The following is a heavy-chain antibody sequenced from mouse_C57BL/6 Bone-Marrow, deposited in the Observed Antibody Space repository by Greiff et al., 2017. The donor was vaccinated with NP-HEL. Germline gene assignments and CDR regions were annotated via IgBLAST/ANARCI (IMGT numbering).Heavy chain of an antibody. CDR2: SRNKANDYTT. CDR1: GFTFSDFY. CDR3: ARDGGDGRWYFDV. V-gene: IGHV7-1*01. D-gene: IGHD2-3*01. J-gene: IGHJ1*03. Sequence: EVKVVESGGGLVQSGRSLRLSCATSGFTFSDFYMEWVRQAPGKGLEWIAASRNKANDYTTEYSASVKGRFIVSRDTSQSILYLQMNALRSEDTAIYYCARDGGDGRWYFDVWGTGTTVTVSS.